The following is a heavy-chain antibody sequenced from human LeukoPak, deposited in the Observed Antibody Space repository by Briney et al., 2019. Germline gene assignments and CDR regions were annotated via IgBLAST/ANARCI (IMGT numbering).Heavy chain of an antibody. CDR3: ARTEYSSSPYYYYYMDV. V-gene: IGHV4-39*01. CDR1: GGAISSSSYY. J-gene: IGHJ6*03. D-gene: IGHD6-6*01. CDR2: IYYSGST. Sequence: SGTLSLTCTVSGGAISSSSYYWGWIRQPPGKGLEWIGSIYYSGSTYYNPSLKSRVTISVDTSKNQFSLKLSSVTAADTAVYYCARTEYSSSPYYYYYMDVWGKGTTVTVSS.